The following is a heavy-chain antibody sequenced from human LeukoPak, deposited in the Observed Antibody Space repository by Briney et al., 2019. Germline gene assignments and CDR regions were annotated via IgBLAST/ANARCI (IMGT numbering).Heavy chain of an antibody. CDR2: IYTSGST. D-gene: IGHD3-10*01. CDR1: GGSISSYY. CDR3: ARGVLVRGVIIYDY. V-gene: IGHV4-4*07. J-gene: IGHJ4*02. Sequence: PSETLSLACTVSGGSISSYYWSWIRQPAGKGLEWIGRIYTSGSTNYNPSLKSRVTMSVDTSKNQFSLKLSSVTAADTAVYYCARGVLVRGVIIYDYWGQGTLVTVSS.